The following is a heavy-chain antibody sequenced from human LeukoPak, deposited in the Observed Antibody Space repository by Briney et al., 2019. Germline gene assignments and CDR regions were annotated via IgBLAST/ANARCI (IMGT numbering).Heavy chain of an antibody. J-gene: IGHJ5*02. V-gene: IGHV3-15*01. CDR2: IKSKTDGGTT. D-gene: IGHD1-26*01. CDR1: GFTFSNAW. CDR3: TTSPFMGSFDP. Sequence: GGSLRLSCAASGFTFSNAWMSWVRQAPGKGLEWVGRIKSKTDGGTTDYAAPVKGRFTISRDDSKNTPYLQMNSLKTEDTAVYYCTTSPFMGSFDPWGQGTLVTVSS.